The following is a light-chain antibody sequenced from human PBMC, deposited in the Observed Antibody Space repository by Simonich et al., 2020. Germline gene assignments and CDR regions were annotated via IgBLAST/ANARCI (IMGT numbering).Light chain of an antibody. CDR3: QQYYSTPYT. V-gene: IGKV4-1*01. J-gene: IGKJ2*01. CDR2: WAS. CDR1: QSVLYSSNNKNY. Sequence: DIVMTQSPDSLAVSLGERATINFKSSQSVLYSSNNKNYLAWYHQKPGQPPKLLIYWASTRAAGVPDRFSGSGSGTDFTLTISSLQAEDVAVYYCQQYYSTPYTFGQGTKLEIK.